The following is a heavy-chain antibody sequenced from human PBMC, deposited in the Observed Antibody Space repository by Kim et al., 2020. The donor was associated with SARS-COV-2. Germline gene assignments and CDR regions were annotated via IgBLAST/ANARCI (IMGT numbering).Heavy chain of an antibody. CDR1: GGSISRSSHY. D-gene: IGHD3-9*01. V-gene: IGHV4-39*01. CDR3: VRLRYFDWLFDY. CDR2: IYYSGST. Sequence: SETLSLTCTVSGGSISRSSHYWGWIRQPPGKGLEWIGSIYYSGSTYYNPSLKSRVTISVDTSKNQFSRKLSSVTAADTAVYYCVRLRYFDWLFDYWGQGTLVTVSS. J-gene: IGHJ4*02.